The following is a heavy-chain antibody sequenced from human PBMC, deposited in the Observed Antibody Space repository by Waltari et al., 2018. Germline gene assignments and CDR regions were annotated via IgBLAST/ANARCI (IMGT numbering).Heavy chain of an antibody. J-gene: IGHJ4*02. Sequence: SCAASGFTFDDYAMHWVRQAPGKGLEWVSGISWNSGSIGYADSVKGRFTISRDNAKNSLYLQMNSLRAEDTALYYCAGITFWGQGTLVTVSS. CDR2: ISWNSGSI. D-gene: IGHD1-20*01. V-gene: IGHV3-9*01. CDR3: AGITF. CDR1: GFTFDDYA.